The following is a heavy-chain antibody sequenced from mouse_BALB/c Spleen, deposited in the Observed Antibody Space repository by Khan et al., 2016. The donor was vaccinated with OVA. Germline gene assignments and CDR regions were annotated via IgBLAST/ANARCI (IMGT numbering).Heavy chain of an antibody. V-gene: IGHV1S41*01. Sequence: DLVMPGAAVTLSCKASGYTFTSYWINWIKQRPGQGLEWIGRIAPGSGSTSYNAMFKGKATLPVDASSSTAYIQLSSLSSGDSAVFFCARSNYYGSGLYAMDYWGQGTSVTGSS. CDR2: IAPGSGST. J-gene: IGHJ4*01. CDR3: ARSNYYGSGLYAMDY. CDR1: GYTFTSYW. D-gene: IGHD1-1*01.